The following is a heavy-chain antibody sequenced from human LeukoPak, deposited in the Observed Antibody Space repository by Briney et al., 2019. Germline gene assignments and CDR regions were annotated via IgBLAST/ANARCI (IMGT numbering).Heavy chain of an antibody. CDR2: INRSGST. J-gene: IGHJ5*02. D-gene: IGHD6-13*01. CDR3: AREKPFTPAIAAAGTTWFDP. V-gene: IGHV4-34*01. Sequence: SETLSLTCAVYGGSFSGYYWSWIRQPPGKGLEWIGEINRSGSTNYNPSLKSRVTISVDTSKNRFSLKLSSVTAADTAVYYCAREKPFTPAIAAAGTTWFDPWGQGTLVTVSS. CDR1: GGSFSGYY.